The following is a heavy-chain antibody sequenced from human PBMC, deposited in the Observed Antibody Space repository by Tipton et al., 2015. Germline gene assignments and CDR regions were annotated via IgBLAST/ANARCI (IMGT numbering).Heavy chain of an antibody. CDR3: ARDRAWGFDY. V-gene: IGHV4-4*02. D-gene: IGHD7-27*01. J-gene: IGHJ4*02. CDR1: GDSISGSNW. Sequence: TLSLTCAVSGDSISGSNWWSWVRQSPGKGLEWIGEINDIGGPKYNPSVESRVTISVDKPQNQFSLKLTSVTAADTAVYYCARDRAWGFDYWGQGTLVTVSS. CDR2: INDIGGP.